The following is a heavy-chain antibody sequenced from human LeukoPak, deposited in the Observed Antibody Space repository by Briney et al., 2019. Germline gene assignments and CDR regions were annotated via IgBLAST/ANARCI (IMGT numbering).Heavy chain of an antibody. V-gene: IGHV4-61*01. J-gene: IGHJ4*01. CDR3: ATQASGYSSPFDF. Sequence: PSETLSLTCTVSGGSISSSSYYWSWIRQPPGKGLEWIGYTYDSGSTNYNPSLKSRVTISVDTSKNQFSLELSSVTAADTAVYYCATQASGYSSPFDFWGQGTLITVSS. D-gene: IGHD5-18*01. CDR2: TYDSGST. CDR1: GGSISSSSYY.